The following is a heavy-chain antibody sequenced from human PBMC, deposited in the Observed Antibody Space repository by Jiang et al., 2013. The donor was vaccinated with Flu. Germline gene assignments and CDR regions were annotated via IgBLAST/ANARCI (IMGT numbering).Heavy chain of an antibody. D-gene: IGHD5-12*01. CDR1: GYTFTDYY. CDR3: ASASSGYALDS. Sequence: SGAEVRKPGATLKISCRVSGYTFTDYYMHWVQQAPGKGLEWVGLVDPQYGETIYAERFRGRVTITADTSTDTAYMELSSLTYDDTAVYYCASASSGYALDSWGQGTLVTVSS. V-gene: IGHV1-69-2*01. CDR2: VDPQYGET. J-gene: IGHJ5*01.